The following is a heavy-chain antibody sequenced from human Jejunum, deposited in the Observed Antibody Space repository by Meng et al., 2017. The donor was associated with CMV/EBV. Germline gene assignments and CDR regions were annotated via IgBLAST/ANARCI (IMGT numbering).Heavy chain of an antibody. CDR1: GGSVNNYY. CDR3: ARGPGASTREGFDY. D-gene: IGHD1-26*01. Sequence: QVQRQGAGPGLVKPSGTLSLTCTVSGGSVNNYYWSWIRQSAGKGLEWIGRFYSSDTYNYHPSLDSRVTMSLDTSKNQFSLNLRSVTAADTATYYCARGPGASTREGFDYWGLGTLVTVSS. J-gene: IGHJ4*02. CDR2: FYSSDTY. V-gene: IGHV4-4*07.